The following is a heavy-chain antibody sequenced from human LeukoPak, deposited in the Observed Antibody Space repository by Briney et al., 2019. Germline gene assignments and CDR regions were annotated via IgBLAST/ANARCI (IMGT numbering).Heavy chain of an antibody. CDR3: ARDRGAYCGGDCYLGFDY. D-gene: IGHD2-21*02. V-gene: IGHV3-23*01. J-gene: IGHJ4*01. CDR2: ISGSGGST. CDR1: GFTFSSYA. Sequence: GGSLRLSCAASGFTFSSYAMSWVPQAPGKGLEWVSGISGSGGSTYYADSVKGRFTISRDNAKKSLYLQMTSLTAEDTAVYYCARDRGAYCGGDCYLGFDYWGRGTLVTVSS.